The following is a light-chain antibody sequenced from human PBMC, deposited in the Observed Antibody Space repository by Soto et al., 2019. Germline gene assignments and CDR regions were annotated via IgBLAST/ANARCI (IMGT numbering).Light chain of an antibody. Sequence: QSVLTQPPSASGTPGQRASISCSGSRSNIGSNHVYWYQHLPGTAPKLLIYSDNQRPSGVPDRFSGSKSGTSASLAISGLRSEDEADYYCATWDDRLRGAVFGGGTKLTVL. CDR3: ATWDDRLRGAV. V-gene: IGLV1-47*02. J-gene: IGLJ3*02. CDR1: RSNIGSNH. CDR2: SDN.